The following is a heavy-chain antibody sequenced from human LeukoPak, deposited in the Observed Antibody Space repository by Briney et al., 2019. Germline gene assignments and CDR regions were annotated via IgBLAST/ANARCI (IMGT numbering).Heavy chain of an antibody. CDR3: ARIAVAGMDGDY. D-gene: IGHD6-19*01. CDR2: INPNSGGT. J-gene: IGHJ4*02. V-gene: IGHV1-2*02. Sequence: ASVKVSCKASGYTFTGYYMLWVRQAPGQGLEWMGWINPNSGGTNYAQKFQGRVTMTRDTSISTAYMELSRLRSDDTAVYYCARIAVAGMDGDYWGQGTLVTVSS. CDR1: GYTFTGYY.